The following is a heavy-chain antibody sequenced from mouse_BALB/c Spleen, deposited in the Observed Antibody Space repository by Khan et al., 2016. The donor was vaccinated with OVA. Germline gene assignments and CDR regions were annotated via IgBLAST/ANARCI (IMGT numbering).Heavy chain of an antibody. J-gene: IGHJ3*01. Sequence: QVQLKQSGAELAQPGASVKMSCQTSGYTFTTYWMHWVKQRPGQGLEWIGYINPSTGYTEYNQRFKDKATLTTDKSSSTAYIQLRRLTSEESAVYYCTRRGLGGIVAYWGQGTLVTVSA. CDR2: INPSTGYT. CDR3: TRRGLGGIVAY. V-gene: IGHV1-7*01. D-gene: IGHD1-1*02. CDR1: GYTFTTYW.